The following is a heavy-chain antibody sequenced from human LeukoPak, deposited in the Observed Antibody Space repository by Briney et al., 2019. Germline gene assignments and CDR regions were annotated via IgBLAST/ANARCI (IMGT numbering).Heavy chain of an antibody. Sequence: SQTLSLACAISGDSVSSNSVTWNWIRQSPSRGLEWLGRTYYGSTWYNDYAVSVRGRITVNPDTSKNQFSLHLNSVTPEDTAVYYCARRLTQYDCFDPWGQGILVTVSS. CDR3: ARRLTQYDCFDP. J-gene: IGHJ5*02. V-gene: IGHV6-1*01. CDR1: GDSVSSNSVT. CDR2: TYYGSTWYN. D-gene: IGHD2-2*01.